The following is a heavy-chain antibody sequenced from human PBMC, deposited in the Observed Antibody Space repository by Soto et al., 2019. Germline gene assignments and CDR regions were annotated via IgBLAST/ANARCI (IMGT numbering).Heavy chain of an antibody. CDR3: GRRPKAMVVPNF. CDR2: INHSGST. CDR1: GGSFSDDY. J-gene: IGHJ1*01. D-gene: IGHD2-21*01. V-gene: IGHV4-34*01. Sequence: QVQIEQWGAGLLKPSETLSLTCAVYGGSFSDDYWSWIRQSPGKGLEWIGEINHSGSTNYNPSLNCRFAISVDTSKNQVSLKLTSVTAADTAVYFCGRRPKAMVVPNFWGQGTLVTVSS.